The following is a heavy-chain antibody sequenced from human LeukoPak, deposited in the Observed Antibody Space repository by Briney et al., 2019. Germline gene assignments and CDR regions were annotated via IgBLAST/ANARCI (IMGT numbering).Heavy chain of an antibody. V-gene: IGHV3-11*01. CDR2: ISSSGSTI. CDR1: GFTFSDYY. J-gene: IGHJ3*02. CDR3: AREGTAMGLVPDSDAFDI. Sequence: GGSLRLSCAASGFTFSDYYMSWIRQAPGKGLEWVSYISSSGSTIYYADSVKGRFTISRDNAKNSLYLQMNSLRAEDTAVYYCAREGTAMGLVPDSDAFDIWGQGTMVTVSS. D-gene: IGHD5-18*01.